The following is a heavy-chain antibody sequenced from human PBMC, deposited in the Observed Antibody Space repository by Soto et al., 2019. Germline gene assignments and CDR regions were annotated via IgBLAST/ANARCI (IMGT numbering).Heavy chain of an antibody. Sequence: PSETLSLTCTVSVGSISCFFWTWVRQPPGMPLEGLGHVAASGSTAYNPSLRSRLSLSLDVSKNRFSLELTSVTAADTATYFCARGGSTHYYYGLDVWGQGTTVTVSS. CDR3: ARGGSTHYYYGLDV. CDR2: VAASGST. V-gene: IGHV4-4*07. J-gene: IGHJ6*02. CDR1: VGSISCFF.